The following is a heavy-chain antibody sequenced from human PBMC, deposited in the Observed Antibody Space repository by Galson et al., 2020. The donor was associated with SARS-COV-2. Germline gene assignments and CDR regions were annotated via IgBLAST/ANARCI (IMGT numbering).Heavy chain of an antibody. Sequence: GGSLRLSCAASGFTFSSYEMNWVRQAPGKGLEWVSYISSSGSTIYYADSVKGRFTISRDNAKNSLYLQMNSLRAEDTAVYYCARDNRMITFGGVIVIPAGEFDYWGQGTLVTVSS. J-gene: IGHJ4*02. CDR1: GFTFSSYE. CDR2: ISSSGSTI. CDR3: ARDNRMITFGGVIVIPAGEFDY. D-gene: IGHD3-16*02. V-gene: IGHV3-48*03.